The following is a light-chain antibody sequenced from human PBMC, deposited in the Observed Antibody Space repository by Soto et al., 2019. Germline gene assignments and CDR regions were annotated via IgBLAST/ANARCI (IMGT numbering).Light chain of an antibody. CDR1: QSVSSN. CDR2: GAS. J-gene: IGKJ2*01. CDR3: QQYNNWPPYT. V-gene: IGKV3-15*01. Sequence: EKVMTQSPATLSVSPGERATLSCRASQSVSSNLAWYQQKPGQAPRLLIYGASTRATGIPARFSGSGSGTEFTLTISSLQSEEFAVYYCQQYNNWPPYTCGQGTKLEIK.